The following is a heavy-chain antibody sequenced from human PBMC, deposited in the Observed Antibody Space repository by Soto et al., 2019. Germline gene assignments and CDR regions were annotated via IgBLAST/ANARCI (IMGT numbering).Heavy chain of an antibody. CDR3: AREADDFWSGYPTMSGY. J-gene: IGHJ4*02. CDR1: GYTFTSYG. Sequence: ASVKVSCKASGYTFTSYGISWVRQAPGQGLEWMGWISAYNGNTNYAQKLQGRVTMTTDTSTSTAYMELRSLRSDDTAVYYCAREADDFWSGYPTMSGYWGQGTLVTVSS. V-gene: IGHV1-18*01. CDR2: ISAYNGNT. D-gene: IGHD3-3*01.